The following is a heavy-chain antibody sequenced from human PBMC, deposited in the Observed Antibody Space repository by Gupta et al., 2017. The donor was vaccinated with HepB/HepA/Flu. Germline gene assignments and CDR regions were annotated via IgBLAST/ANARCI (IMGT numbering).Heavy chain of an antibody. V-gene: IGHV1-3*01. CDR2: IDLGINHT. D-gene: IGHD2-21*01. CDR1: GYPFAKFA. CDR3: VRDLWFYGTDY. J-gene: IGHJ4*02. Sequence: QVQLVQSGTEVKQPGASVKVSCKASGYPFAKFAIHWVRQAPGQGLEWMGWIDLGINHTRYSRKLQDRVTIAGDTTASTAYMELRSLTSEDTAVYYCVRDLWFYGTDYWGQGTLVTVYS.